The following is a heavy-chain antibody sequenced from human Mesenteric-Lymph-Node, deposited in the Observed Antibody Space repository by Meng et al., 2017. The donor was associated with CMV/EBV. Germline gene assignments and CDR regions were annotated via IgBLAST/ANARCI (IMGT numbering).Heavy chain of an antibody. J-gene: IGHJ4*02. D-gene: IGHD4-23*01. CDR2: IKHSGST. V-gene: IGHV4-34*01. Sequence: QGQLLQVGAGLVRPSENLSLPCPVYGGSFRCYYWSWIRQTPGKGLEWIGEIKHSGSTNYNPSLKSRVTISVDTSKNQFSLKLSSVTAADTAVYYCARHQRWLKSEGGFNYWGQGTLVTVS. CDR3: ARHQRWLKSEGGFNY. CDR1: GGSFRCYY.